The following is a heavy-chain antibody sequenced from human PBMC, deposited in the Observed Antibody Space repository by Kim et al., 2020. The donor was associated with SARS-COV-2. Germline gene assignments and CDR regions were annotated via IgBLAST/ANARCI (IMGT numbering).Heavy chain of an antibody. CDR2: INPSGGST. CDR1: GYTFTSYY. D-gene: IGHD3-22*01. Sequence: ASVKVSCKASGYTFTSYYMHWVRQAPGQGLEWMGIINPSGGSTSYAQKFQGRVTMTRDTSTSTVYMELSSLRSEDTAVYYCARDLYDSSAYRDDAFDIWGQGTMVTVSS. V-gene: IGHV1-46*01. CDR3: ARDLYDSSAYRDDAFDI. J-gene: IGHJ3*02.